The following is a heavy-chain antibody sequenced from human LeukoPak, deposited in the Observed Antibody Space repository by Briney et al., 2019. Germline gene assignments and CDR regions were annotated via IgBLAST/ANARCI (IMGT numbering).Heavy chain of an antibody. CDR3: AGDTARGRYYYYYMDV. V-gene: IGHV3-53*01. Sequence: TGGSLRLSCAASGFTVSSNYMSWVRQAPGKGLEWVSVIYSGGSTYYADSVMGRFTISRDNSKNTLYLQMNSLRAEDTAVYYCAGDTARGRYYYYYMDVWGKGTTVTVSS. CDR1: GFTVSSNY. D-gene: IGHD5-18*01. J-gene: IGHJ6*03. CDR2: IYSGGST.